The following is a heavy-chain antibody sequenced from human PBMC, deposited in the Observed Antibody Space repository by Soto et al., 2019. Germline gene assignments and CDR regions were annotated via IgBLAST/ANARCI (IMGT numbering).Heavy chain of an antibody. CDR1: GFTFNNYN. J-gene: IGHJ2*01. CDR3: AREEPKRSYWYVDR. Sequence: EVQLVESGGGLVKPGGSLRLSCAASGFTFNNYNMNWVRQAPGKGLEWVAAIDTSGSYTNYADSVRGRFTISRDNAKKSRYLEMSSLRDEDTAVYYCAREEPKRSYWYVDRWCRGTLVTVS. CDR2: IDTSGSYT. V-gene: IGHV3-21*01.